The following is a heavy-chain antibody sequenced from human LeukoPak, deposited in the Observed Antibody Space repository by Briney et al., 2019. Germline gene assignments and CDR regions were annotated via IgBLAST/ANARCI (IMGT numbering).Heavy chain of an antibody. V-gene: IGHV3-21*01. D-gene: IGHD3-9*01. CDR3: VRDPTGYYFALDI. CDR1: GFSFSTYS. J-gene: IGHJ3*02. Sequence: GGSLRLSCAASGFSFSTYSMNWVRQAPGKGLEWVSSITSSGSYIYYADSVKGRFTISRDNAKNSLYLQMNSLRAEDTAVYYCVRDPTGYYFALDIWGQGTMVTVSS. CDR2: ITSSGSYI.